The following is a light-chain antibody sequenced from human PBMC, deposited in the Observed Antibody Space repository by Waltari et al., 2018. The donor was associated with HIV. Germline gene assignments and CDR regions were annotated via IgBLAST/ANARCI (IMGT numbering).Light chain of an antibody. J-gene: IGLJ2*01. V-gene: IGLV1-44*01. Sequence: QSVLTQPPSASGTPGQRVTISSSGISSNIGSNDVSRYQQFPGTAPKVLMSANNQRPSGVPDRFSASKSGTSASLAISGLHSEDEADYYCATWDDSLNGPLFGGGTKLTVL. CDR1: SSNIGSND. CDR3: ATWDDSLNGPL. CDR2: ANN.